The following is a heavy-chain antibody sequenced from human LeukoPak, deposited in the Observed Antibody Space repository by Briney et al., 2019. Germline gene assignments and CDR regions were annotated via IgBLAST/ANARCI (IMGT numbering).Heavy chain of an antibody. J-gene: IGHJ5*02. V-gene: IGHV3-23*01. CDR3: AKGGAWQQLVLWFDP. CDR2: ISSSGGST. Sequence: PGGSLRLSCAASGFTFSSYAMSWVRQAPGRGLECVSAISSSGGSTYYADSVKGRFTISRDNSKNTLYLQMNSLRAEDTAVYYCAKGGAWQQLVLWFDPWGQGTLVTVSS. D-gene: IGHD6-13*01. CDR1: GFTFSSYA.